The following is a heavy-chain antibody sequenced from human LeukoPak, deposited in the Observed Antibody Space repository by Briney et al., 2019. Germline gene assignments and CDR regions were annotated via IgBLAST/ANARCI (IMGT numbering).Heavy chain of an antibody. CDR2: IYSSGST. V-gene: IGHV4-39*01. Sequence: SETLSLTCTVPGGSISSSSYYWGWIRQPPRKWLEWMGSIYSSGSTYYNPSLKTRVTISVDTSKNQFSLKLSSVTAADTAVYYCATWITMIVVVTSYWGQGTLVTVSS. CDR3: ATWITMIVVVTSY. D-gene: IGHD3-22*01. J-gene: IGHJ4*02. CDR1: GGSISSSSYY.